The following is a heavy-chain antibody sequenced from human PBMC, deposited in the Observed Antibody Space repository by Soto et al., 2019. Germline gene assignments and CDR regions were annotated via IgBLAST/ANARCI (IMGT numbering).Heavy chain of an antibody. J-gene: IGHJ6*02. CDR3: ARDSSRFFYYYGMDV. D-gene: IGHD3-3*01. V-gene: IGHV3-7*01. CDR1: GFTFSRYG. CDR2: IKQDGSEK. Sequence: PGESLKISCASSGFTFSRYGMRWVRQAPGKGLEWVANIKQDGSEKYYVDSVKGRFTISRDNAKNSLYLQMNSLRAEDTAVYYCARDSSRFFYYYGMDVWGQGTTVTVSS.